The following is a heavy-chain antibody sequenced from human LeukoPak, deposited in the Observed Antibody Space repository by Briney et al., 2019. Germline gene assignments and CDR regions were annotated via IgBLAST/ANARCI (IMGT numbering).Heavy chain of an antibody. CDR1: GFTFSNAW. J-gene: IGHJ4*02. D-gene: IGHD6-13*01. CDR3: AKDYIVAAPTGFDY. CDR2: ISGSGGNT. Sequence: GGSLRLSCAASGFTFSNAWMSWVRQAPGKGLEWVSAISGSGGNTYYADSVKGQFTISRDNSKNTLYLQMNSLRAEDTAVYYCAKDYIVAAPTGFDYWGQGTLVTVSS. V-gene: IGHV3-23*01.